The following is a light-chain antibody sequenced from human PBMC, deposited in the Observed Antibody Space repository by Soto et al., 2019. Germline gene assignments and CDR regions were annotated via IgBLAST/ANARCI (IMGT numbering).Light chain of an antibody. V-gene: IGKV1-39*01. Sequence: IPMTQSPSSLSASVGDRVTLTCRTSRAINNYVNWYQHHPGRVPKLLISSASILQAGVPSRFSAGGSGTHFALTISNLQPEDVETYYCQQSYSTPPNFGQGTKLEI. J-gene: IGKJ2*01. CDR2: SAS. CDR3: QQSYSTPPN. CDR1: RAINNY.